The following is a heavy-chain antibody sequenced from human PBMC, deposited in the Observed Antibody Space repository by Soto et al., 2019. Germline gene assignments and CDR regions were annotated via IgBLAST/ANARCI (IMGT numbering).Heavy chain of an antibody. CDR3: AKTRGYSGYDLDY. D-gene: IGHD5-12*01. CDR1: GFTFSSYA. J-gene: IGHJ4*02. V-gene: IGHV3-23*01. CDR2: ISGGTTST. Sequence: GGSLRLSCAASGFTFSSYAMIWVRQAPGKGLEGVSVISGGTTSTYYADSVKGRFTISRDNSKNTLYLQMNSLRVEDTAVYYCAKTRGYSGYDLDYWGQGTLVTVSS.